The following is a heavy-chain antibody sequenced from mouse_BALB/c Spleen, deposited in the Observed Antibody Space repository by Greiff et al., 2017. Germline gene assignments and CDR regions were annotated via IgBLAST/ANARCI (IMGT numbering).Heavy chain of an antibody. CDR3: ARGGLRQKEDAMDY. Sequence: VHVKQSGPELVKPGASVKISCKASGYSFTGYFMNWVMQSHGKSLEWIGRINPYNGDTFYNQKFKGKATLTVDKSSSTAHMELRSLASEDSAVYYCARGGLRQKEDAMDYWGQGTSVTVSS. D-gene: IGHD2-4*01. J-gene: IGHJ4*01. CDR2: INPYNGDT. CDR1: GYSFTGYF. V-gene: IGHV1-20*02.